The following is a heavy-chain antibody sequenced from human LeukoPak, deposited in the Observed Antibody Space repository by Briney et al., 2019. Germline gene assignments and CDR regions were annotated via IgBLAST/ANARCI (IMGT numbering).Heavy chain of an antibody. CDR2: IDWDDDK. CDR1: GGSFSGYY. V-gene: IGHV2-70*11. Sequence: TLSLTCAVYGGSFSGYYWNWIRQPPGKALEWLARIDWDDDKYYSTSLKTRLTISKDTSKNQVVLTMTNMDPVDTATYYCARIRGGSSTWTRDAFDIWRQGTMVTDSS. J-gene: IGHJ3*02. CDR3: ARIRGGSSTWTRDAFDI. D-gene: IGHD1-26*01.